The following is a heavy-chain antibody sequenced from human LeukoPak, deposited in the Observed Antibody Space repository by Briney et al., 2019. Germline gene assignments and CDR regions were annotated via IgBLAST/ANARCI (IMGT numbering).Heavy chain of an antibody. CDR2: ISYTGST. Sequence: SETLSLTCTVSGGSISSYYWSWIRQPPGKGLEWTGYISYTGSTNYNPSLKSRLTISVDTSKDQFSLKLRSVTAADTAVYYCARDDDDRAGFYYYYYMDVWGKGTTVTVSS. J-gene: IGHJ6*03. CDR3: ARDDDDRAGFYYYYYMDV. D-gene: IGHD3-3*01. V-gene: IGHV4-59*01. CDR1: GGSISSYY.